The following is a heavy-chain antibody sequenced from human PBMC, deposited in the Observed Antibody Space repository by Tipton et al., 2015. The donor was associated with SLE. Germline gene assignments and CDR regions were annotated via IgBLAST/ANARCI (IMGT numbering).Heavy chain of an antibody. Sequence: TLSLTCTVSGVSISTNTYFWGWIRQPPGKGLEWIGSVHYSGTIYNPSLKSRVSISVDTSEKQVSLRLNSVTAADTAVYYCARGKTRVEYWGQGRLVTVSS. V-gene: IGHV4-39*01. J-gene: IGHJ4*02. CDR2: VHYSGT. CDR3: ARGKTRVEY. CDR1: GVSISTNTYF. D-gene: IGHD1/OR15-1a*01.